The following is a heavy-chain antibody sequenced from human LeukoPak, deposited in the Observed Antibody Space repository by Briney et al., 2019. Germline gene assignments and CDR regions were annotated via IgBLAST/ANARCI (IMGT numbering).Heavy chain of an antibody. CDR3: AKDRPNYYGSNGHYYRRDGDY. CDR1: GFTFSIYA. Sequence: QPGGSLRLSCAASGFTFSIYAMSWVRQALGKGLHWVSSITSSGDGTYYADSVKGRFTISRDNSENMLYLQMNSLRVEDTAVYFCAKDRPNYYGSNGHYYRRDGDYWGQGTLVTVSS. J-gene: IGHJ4*02. D-gene: IGHD3-22*01. CDR2: ITSSGDGT. V-gene: IGHV3-23*01.